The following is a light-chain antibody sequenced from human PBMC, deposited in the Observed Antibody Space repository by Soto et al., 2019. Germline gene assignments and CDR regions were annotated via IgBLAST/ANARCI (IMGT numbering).Light chain of an antibody. V-gene: IGLV1-44*01. CDR3: AAWDDSLNGDV. CDR1: SSNIRINT. J-gene: IGLJ1*01. Sequence: QSVLTQPPSASETPGQRVTISCSGSSSNIRINTVDWFQQLPGTAPKLLIYNNNQRPSGVPDRFSGSKSGTSASLAISGLQSEDESDYYCAAWDDSLNGDVFGTGTKLTVL. CDR2: NNN.